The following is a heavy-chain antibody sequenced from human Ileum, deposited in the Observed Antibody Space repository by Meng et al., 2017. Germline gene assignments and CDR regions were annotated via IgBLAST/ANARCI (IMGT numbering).Heavy chain of an antibody. Sequence: QVRRKESGPGLVKPSGTLSLTCAVSGGSINSYVWWSWVRQAPGKGLEWIGEIYPGGSINYNPSLKSRVTISADTSKNQFSLSLDSVTAADTAVYYCVRNDYCSGGTCYPHFDYWGQGTLVTVSS. CDR3: VRNDYCSGGTCYPHFDY. CDR1: GGSINSYVW. V-gene: IGHV4-4*02. CDR2: IYPGGSI. J-gene: IGHJ4*02. D-gene: IGHD2-15*01.